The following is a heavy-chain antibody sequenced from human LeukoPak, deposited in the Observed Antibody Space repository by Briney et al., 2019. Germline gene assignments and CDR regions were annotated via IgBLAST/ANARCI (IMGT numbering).Heavy chain of an antibody. J-gene: IGHJ4*02. D-gene: IGHD6-13*01. CDR1: GFTFSSYA. CDR2: ISGSGGST. CDR3: AKGDYSSSWYYFDY. V-gene: IGHV3-23*01. Sequence: GGSLRLSCAASGFTFSSYAMSWVRQAPGKGLEWVSAISGSGGSTYYADSVKGRFTTSRDNSKNTLYLQMNSLRAEDTAVYYCAKGDYSSSWYYFDYWGQGTLVTVSS.